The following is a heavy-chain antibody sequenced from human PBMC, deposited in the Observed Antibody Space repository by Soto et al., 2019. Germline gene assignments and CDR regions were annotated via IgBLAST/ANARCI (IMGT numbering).Heavy chain of an antibody. D-gene: IGHD1-26*01. Sequence: NPSETLSLTCGVSGSSISNDNWWVWIRQPPGKGLEWIGYIHYTGFTYSNPSLKSRLTMSVDTSKNQFSLKLSSVTAVDTAVYYCATKDNGKYFFEHWGQGTLVTVSS. J-gene: IGHJ4*02. V-gene: IGHV4-28*01. CDR2: IHYTGFT. CDR3: ATKDNGKYFFEH. CDR1: GSSISNDNW.